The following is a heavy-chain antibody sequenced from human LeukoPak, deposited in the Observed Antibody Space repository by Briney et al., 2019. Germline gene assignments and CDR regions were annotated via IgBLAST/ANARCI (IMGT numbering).Heavy chain of an antibody. CDR3: ARVDCDFWSGYYYYYMDV. J-gene: IGHJ6*03. CDR2: IYYSGST. CDR1: GGSISSYY. D-gene: IGHD3-3*01. Sequence: SETLSLTCTVSGGSISSYYWSWIRQPPGKGLEWIGYIYYSGSTNYNPSLKSRVTISVDTSKNQFSLKLSSVTAADTAVYYCARVDCDFWSGYYYYYMDVWGKGTTVTVSS. V-gene: IGHV4-59*01.